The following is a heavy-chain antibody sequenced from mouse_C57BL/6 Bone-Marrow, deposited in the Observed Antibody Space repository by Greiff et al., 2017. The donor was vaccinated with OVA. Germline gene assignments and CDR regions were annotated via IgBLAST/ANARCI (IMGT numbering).Heavy chain of an antibody. CDR3: ARGGIYYGYDWFAY. J-gene: IGHJ3*01. V-gene: IGHV5-4*03. CDR1: GFTFSSYA. Sequence: EVKLVESGGGLVKPGGSLKLSCAASGFTFSSYAMSWVRQTPEKRLEWVATISDGGSYTYYPDNVKGRFTISRDNAKNNLYLQMSHLKSEDTAMYYCARGGIYYGYDWFAYWGQGTLVTVSA. CDR2: ISDGGSYT. D-gene: IGHD2-2*01.